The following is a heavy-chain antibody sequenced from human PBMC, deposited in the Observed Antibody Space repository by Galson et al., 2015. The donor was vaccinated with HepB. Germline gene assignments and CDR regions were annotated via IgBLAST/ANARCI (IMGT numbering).Heavy chain of an antibody. CDR3: AKGKGDWYYDS. J-gene: IGHJ5*01. Sequence: SVKVSCKASGDTFSNYVISWVRRAPGQRLEWMGWISTYSGHTNYAQKLQDRVTMTTDTSTRTAYMELRSLNSDDTAVYYCAKGKGDWYYDSWGQGTLVTVSS. D-gene: IGHD3/OR15-3a*01. CDR1: GDTFSNYV. V-gene: IGHV1-18*01. CDR2: ISTYSGHT.